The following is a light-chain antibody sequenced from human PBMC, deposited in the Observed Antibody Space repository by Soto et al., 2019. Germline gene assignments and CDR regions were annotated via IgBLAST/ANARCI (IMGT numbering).Light chain of an antibody. V-gene: IGKV1-5*01. CDR1: QSISSW. CDR3: LQNNSYPLT. J-gene: IGKJ4*02. Sequence: DIQMTQSPSTLSASVGDRVTIACRASQSISSWLAWYQQKPGKAPKLLIYDASSLESGVPSRFSGSGSGTEFTLTISRRQTDEFATYYCLQNNSYPLTFGRGTKVYIX. CDR2: DAS.